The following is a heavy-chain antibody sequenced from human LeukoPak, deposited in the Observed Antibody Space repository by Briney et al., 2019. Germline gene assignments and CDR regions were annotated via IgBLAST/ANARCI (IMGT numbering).Heavy chain of an antibody. CDR2: IYYSGST. Sequence: SETLSLTCTVSGGSVSSSGSYWSWIRQPPGKGLEWFAYIYYSGSTTYNPSLKSRVIISVDTSKNQFSLRLSSVTAADTAVYYCARSNSFYYDSWGQGPLVTVSS. CDR3: ARSNSFYYDS. CDR1: GGSVSSSGSY. V-gene: IGHV4-61*08. D-gene: IGHD3-16*01. J-gene: IGHJ5*02.